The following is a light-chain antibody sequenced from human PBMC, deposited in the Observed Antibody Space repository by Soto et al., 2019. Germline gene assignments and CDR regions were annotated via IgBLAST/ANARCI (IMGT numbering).Light chain of an antibody. Sequence: QSALTQPPSASGSPGQSVTISCIGTSSDVGGYNYVSWYQQYPGRAPKLMIYEVTKRPSGVPDRFSGSKSGNTASLTVSGLQAEDEADYSCSSYAASNNFYFVFGGGTKLTVL. V-gene: IGLV2-8*01. CDR2: EVT. CDR1: SSDVGGYNY. CDR3: SSYAASNNFYFV. J-gene: IGLJ3*02.